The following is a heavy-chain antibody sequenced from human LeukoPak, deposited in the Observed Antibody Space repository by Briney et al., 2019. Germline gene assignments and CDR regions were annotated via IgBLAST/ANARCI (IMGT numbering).Heavy chain of an antibody. Sequence: SETLSLTCTVSGGSISSSSYYWGWIRQPPGKGLEWIGSIYYSGSTYYNPSLKSRVTISVDTSKNQFSLKLRSVTAADTAVYYCARGDYGDYGDFYYYGLDVWGQGTTVTDSS. CDR3: ARGDYGDYGDFYYYGLDV. V-gene: IGHV4-39*07. CDR2: IYYSGST. D-gene: IGHD4-17*01. J-gene: IGHJ6*02. CDR1: GGSISSSSYY.